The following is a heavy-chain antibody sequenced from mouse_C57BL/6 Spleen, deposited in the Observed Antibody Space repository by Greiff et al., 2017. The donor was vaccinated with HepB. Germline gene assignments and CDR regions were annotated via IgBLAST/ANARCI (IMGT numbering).Heavy chain of an antibody. CDR2: IDPETGGT. D-gene: IGHD2-1*01. Sequence: VQWVESGAELVRPGASVTLSCKASGYTFTDYEMHWVKQTPVHGLEWIGAIDPETGGTAYNQKFKGKAILTADKSSSTAYMELRSLTSEDSAVYYCTRKDIYYGNWNYAMGDWGQGTSVTVSS. J-gene: IGHJ4*01. CDR3: TRKDIYYGNWNYAMGD. CDR1: GYTFTDYE. V-gene: IGHV1-15*01.